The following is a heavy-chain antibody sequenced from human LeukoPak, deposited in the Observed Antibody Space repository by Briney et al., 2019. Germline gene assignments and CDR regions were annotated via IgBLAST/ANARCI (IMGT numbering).Heavy chain of an antibody. CDR3: ASPGPHYGDYAGRVY. CDR2: ISSSGSTI. CDR1: VFTFSSYE. Sequence: GGSLRLSCAASVFTFSSYEMNWVRQAPGKGLEWVSYISSSGSTIYYADSVKGRFTISRDNAKNSLYLQMNSLRAEDTAVYYCASPGPHYGDYAGRVYWGQGTLVTVSS. D-gene: IGHD4-17*01. J-gene: IGHJ4*02. V-gene: IGHV3-48*03.